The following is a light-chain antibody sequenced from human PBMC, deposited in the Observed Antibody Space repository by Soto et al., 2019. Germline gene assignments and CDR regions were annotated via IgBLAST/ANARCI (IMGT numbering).Light chain of an antibody. CDR2: FNSDGSH. J-gene: IGLJ3*02. CDR3: QTWDSGIWV. V-gene: IGLV4-69*01. Sequence: QPVLTQSPSASASLGASVKLTCTLSSGHSSYAIAWHQQQPEKGPRYLMKFNSDGSHSKGDGIPDRFSGSSSGAERYLTISSLQSEDEADYYCQTWDSGIWVFGGGTKLTVL. CDR1: SGHSSYA.